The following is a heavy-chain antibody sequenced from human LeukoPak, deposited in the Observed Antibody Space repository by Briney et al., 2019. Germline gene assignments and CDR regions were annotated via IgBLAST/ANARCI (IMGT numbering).Heavy chain of an antibody. J-gene: IGHJ6*03. CDR3: ARGMSVQLERRGYYYYYMDV. CDR1: GFAFSSYG. CDR2: VRYDGNNK. V-gene: IGHV3-30*02. Sequence: GGSLRLSCAASGFAFSSYGMHWVRQAPGMGLEWVAFVRYDGNNKYYADSVQGRFTISKDKPKNTLYLQMNSLRAEDTAVYYCARGMSVQLERRGYYYYYMDVWGKGTTVTVSS. D-gene: IGHD1-1*01.